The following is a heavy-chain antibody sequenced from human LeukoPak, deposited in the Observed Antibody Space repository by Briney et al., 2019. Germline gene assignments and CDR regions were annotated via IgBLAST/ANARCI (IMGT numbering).Heavy chain of an antibody. Sequence: AGGSLRLSCAVSGFTVSRDYMRRVRQAPGKGLEWVSVIYSGGSVDYADFVKGRFIISRDNSRDTLYLQMNSLRAEDTAVYYWALTARDSSGYRADYWGQGTLVTVSS. CDR3: ALTARDSSGYRADY. CDR2: IYSGGSV. D-gene: IGHD3-22*01. J-gene: IGHJ4*02. V-gene: IGHV3-53*01. CDR1: GFTVSRDY.